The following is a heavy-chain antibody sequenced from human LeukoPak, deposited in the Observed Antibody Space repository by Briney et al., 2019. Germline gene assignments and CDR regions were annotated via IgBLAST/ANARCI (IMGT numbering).Heavy chain of an antibody. Sequence: SVKVSCKASGGTFISYAISWVRQAPGQGLEWMGGIIPIFGTANYAQKFQGRVTITTDESTSTAYMELSSLRSEDTAVYYCARTDLIVVVPAAIDYYYMDVWGKGTTVTVSS. CDR3: ARTDLIVVVPAAIDYYYMDV. CDR1: GGTFISYA. J-gene: IGHJ6*03. CDR2: IIPIFGTA. V-gene: IGHV1-69*05. D-gene: IGHD2-2*01.